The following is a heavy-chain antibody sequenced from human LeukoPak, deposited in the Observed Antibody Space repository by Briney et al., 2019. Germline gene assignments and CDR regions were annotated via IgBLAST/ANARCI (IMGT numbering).Heavy chain of an antibody. D-gene: IGHD6-19*01. CDR2: ISAYNGNT. V-gene: IGHV1-18*01. CDR1: GYTFTCYG. J-gene: IGHJ5*02. Sequence: ASVKVSCKASGYTFTCYGISWVRQAPGQGLEWMGWISAYNGNTNYAQKLQGRVTMTTDTSTSTAYMELRSLRSDDTAVYYCAREFPGIAVAGTAGSYSNWFDPWGQGTLVTVSS. CDR3: AREFPGIAVAGTAGSYSNWFDP.